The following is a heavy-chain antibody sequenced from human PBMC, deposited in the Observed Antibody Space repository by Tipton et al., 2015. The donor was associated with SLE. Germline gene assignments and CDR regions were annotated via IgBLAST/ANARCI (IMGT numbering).Heavy chain of an antibody. J-gene: IGHJ4*01. CDR3: ARGLGSPFDY. D-gene: IGHD3-16*01. V-gene: IGHV4-34*01. CDR1: GGSFSGHY. CDR2: FNHSGGT. Sequence: LRLSCAVYGGSFSGHYWSWIRQPPGKGLECVGEFNHSGGTNSNPSLKSRVTISLDTSKNQFSLNLSSVTAADTAVYYCARGLGSPFDYWGQGTLVTVSS.